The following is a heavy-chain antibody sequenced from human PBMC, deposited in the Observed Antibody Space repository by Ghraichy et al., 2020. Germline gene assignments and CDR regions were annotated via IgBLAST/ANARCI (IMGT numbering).Heavy chain of an antibody. V-gene: IGHV4-59*08. J-gene: IGHJ4*02. D-gene: IGHD5-18*01. Sequence: SETLSLTCTVSGGSISTYYWSWIRQPPGKGLEWIGYIYYSGTTKYNPSLKSRVTISVDTSKNQFSLDLTSVTAADTAVYYCARYLSRPAYNYGPAYDYWGQGTLVTVSS. CDR1: GGSISTYY. CDR3: ARYLSRPAYNYGPAYDY. CDR2: IYYSGTT.